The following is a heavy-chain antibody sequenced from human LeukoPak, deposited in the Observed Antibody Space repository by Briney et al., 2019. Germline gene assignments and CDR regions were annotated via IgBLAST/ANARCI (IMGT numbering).Heavy chain of an antibody. CDR1: GGSFSGYY. J-gene: IGHJ4*02. CDR3: ARPRGGGGYNYFDY. V-gene: IGHV4-34*01. D-gene: IGHD5-24*01. CDR2: INHSGST. Sequence: SETLSLTCAVYGGSFSGYYWSWIRQPPGKGLEWIGEINHSGSTNYNPSLKSRVTISVDTSKNQFSLKLSSVTAADTAVYYCARPRGGGGYNYFDYWGQGTLVTVSS.